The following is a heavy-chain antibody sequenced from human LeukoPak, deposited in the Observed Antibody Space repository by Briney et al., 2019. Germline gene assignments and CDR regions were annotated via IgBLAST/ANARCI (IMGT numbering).Heavy chain of an antibody. D-gene: IGHD2-2*01. CDR3: ASLVVVVPAAMSALSYYYRMDV. CDR1: GGSFSGYY. CDR2: IYHSGST. J-gene: IGHJ6*02. Sequence: SETLSLTCAVYGGSFSGYYWSWIRQPPGKGLEWIGEIYHSGSTNYNPSLKGRVTISVDTSTNQFSLKLSSVTAADTAVYYCASLVVVVPAAMSALSYYYRMDVWGQGTTVTVAS. V-gene: IGHV4-34*01.